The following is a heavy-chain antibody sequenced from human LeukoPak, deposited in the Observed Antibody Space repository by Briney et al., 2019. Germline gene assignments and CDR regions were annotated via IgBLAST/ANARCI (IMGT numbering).Heavy chain of an antibody. Sequence: GGSLRLSCAASGFTFSSYGMHWVRQAPGKGLEWVAVISYDGSNKYYADSVKGRFTISRDNSKNTLYLQMNSLRAEDTAVYYCAKDLFTSTDYDVPGWDAFDIWGQGTMVTVSS. J-gene: IGHJ3*02. CDR2: ISYDGSNK. D-gene: IGHD3-22*01. CDR1: GFTFSSYG. V-gene: IGHV3-30*18. CDR3: AKDLFTSTDYDVPGWDAFDI.